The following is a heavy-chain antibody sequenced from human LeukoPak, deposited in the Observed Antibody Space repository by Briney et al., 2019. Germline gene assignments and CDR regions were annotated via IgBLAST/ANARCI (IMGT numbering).Heavy chain of an antibody. CDR3: ARNLDGYNYGGFDY. J-gene: IGHJ4*02. CDR2: IIPIFGTA. Sequence: SVKVSCKASGGTFSSYAISWVRQAPGQGLEWKGGIIPIFGTANYAQKFQGRVTITTDESTSTAYMELSSLRSEDTAVYYCARNLDGYNYGGFDYWGQGTLVTVSS. D-gene: IGHD5-24*01. CDR1: GGTFSSYA. V-gene: IGHV1-69*05.